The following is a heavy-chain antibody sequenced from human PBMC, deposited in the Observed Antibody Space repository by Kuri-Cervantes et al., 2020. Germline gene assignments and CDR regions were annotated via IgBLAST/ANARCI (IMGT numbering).Heavy chain of an antibody. CDR3: AKVYHRRGPLSFDP. D-gene: IGHD1-14*01. CDR2: ISWNSGSI. J-gene: IGHJ5*02. V-gene: IGHV3-9*01. CDR1: GFTFSSYW. Sequence: SLKISCAASGFTFSSYWMHWVRQAPGKGLEWVSGISWNSGSIGYADSVKGRFTISRDNAKNSLCLQMNSLRAEDTALYYCAKVYHRRGPLSFDPWGQGTLVTVSS.